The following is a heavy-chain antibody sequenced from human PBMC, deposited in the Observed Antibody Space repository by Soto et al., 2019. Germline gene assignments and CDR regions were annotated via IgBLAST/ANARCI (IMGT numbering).Heavy chain of an antibody. CDR2: IIPILGIA. J-gene: IGHJ4*02. D-gene: IGHD3-10*01. CDR3: AILYGSGSYYDY. CDR1: GGTFSSYT. V-gene: IGHV1-69*02. Sequence: SCKASGGTFSSYTISWVRQAPGQGLEWMGRIIPILGIANYAQKFQGRVTITADKSTSTAYMELSSLRSEDTAVYYCAILYGSGSYYDYWGQGTLVTVSS.